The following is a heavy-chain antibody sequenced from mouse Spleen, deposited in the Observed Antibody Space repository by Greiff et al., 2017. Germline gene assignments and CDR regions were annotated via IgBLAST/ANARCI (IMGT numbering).Heavy chain of an antibody. Sequence: QVQLQQSGAELVKPGASVKPSCKASGYTFTSYWMQWVKQRPGQGLEWIGEIDPSDSYTNYNQKFKGKATLTVDTSSSTAYMQLSSLTSEDSAVYYCAGSNYPWFAYWGQGTLVTVSA. J-gene: IGHJ3*01. CDR1: GYTFTSYW. V-gene: IGHV1-50*01. CDR2: IDPSDSYT. D-gene: IGHD2-5*01. CDR3: AGSNYPWFAY.